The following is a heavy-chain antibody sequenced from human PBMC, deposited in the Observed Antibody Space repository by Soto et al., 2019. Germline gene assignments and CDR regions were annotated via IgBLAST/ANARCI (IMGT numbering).Heavy chain of an antibody. V-gene: IGHV1-8*01. CDR2: MNPNSGDT. J-gene: IGHJ4*02. Sequence: QVQLVQSGAEVKKPGASVKVSCKASGYTFTNHDINWVRQTTGQGLEWMGWMNPNSGDTGYAQKFQGRVTMTSDTSIRTAYMELSNLRSDDTAVYYCARVGGNWNDDYFDHWGQGALVTVSS. CDR3: ARVGGNWNDDYFDH. CDR1: GYTFTNHD. D-gene: IGHD1-1*01.